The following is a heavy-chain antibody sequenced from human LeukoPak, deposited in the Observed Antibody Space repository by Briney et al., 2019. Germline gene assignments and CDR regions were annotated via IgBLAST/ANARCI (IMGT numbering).Heavy chain of an antibody. V-gene: IGHV1-3*01. D-gene: IGHD6-19*01. CDR2: INAGNGNT. CDR3: ATSSGLNRDAFDI. J-gene: IGHJ3*02. CDR1: GYTFTSYA. Sequence: ASVKVSCKASGYTFTSYAMHWVRQAPGQRREWMGWINAGNGNTKYSQKFQGRVTITRDTSASTAYMELSSLRSEDTAVYYCATSSGLNRDAFDIWGQGTMVTVSS.